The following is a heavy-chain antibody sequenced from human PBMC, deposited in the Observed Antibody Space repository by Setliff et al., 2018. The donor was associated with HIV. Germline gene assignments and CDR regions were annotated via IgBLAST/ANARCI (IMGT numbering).Heavy chain of an antibody. J-gene: IGHJ6*03. D-gene: IGHD1-1*01. Sequence: SVKVSCKASGYKFTSYYIHWVRQAPGQGLEWMGRIIPIFGTANYAQKFQGRVTITADKSTSTAYMELSSLRSEDTAVYYCARNPQPTGTPDYYYYYYMDVWGKGTTVTVSS. CDR3: ARNPQPTGTPDYYYYYYMDV. CDR2: IIPIFGTA. CDR1: GYKFTSYY. V-gene: IGHV1-69*06.